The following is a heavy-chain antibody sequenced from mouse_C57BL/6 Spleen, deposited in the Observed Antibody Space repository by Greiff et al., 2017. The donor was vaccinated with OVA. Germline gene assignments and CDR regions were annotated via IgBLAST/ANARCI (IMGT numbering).Heavy chain of an antibody. CDR2: IRNKANGYTT. V-gene: IGHV7-3*01. CDR3: ARYPPYCYGYYFDY. CDR1: GFTFTDYY. D-gene: IGHD1-1*01. Sequence: EVQGVESGGGLVQPGGSLSLSCAASGFTFTDYYMSWVRQPPGKALEWLGFIRNKANGYTTAYSASVKGRFTISRDNSQSILYLQMNALRAEDSATYYGARYPPYCYGYYFDYWGQGTTLTVSS. J-gene: IGHJ2*01.